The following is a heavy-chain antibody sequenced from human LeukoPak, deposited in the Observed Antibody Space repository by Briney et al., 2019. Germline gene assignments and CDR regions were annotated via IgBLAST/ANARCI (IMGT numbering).Heavy chain of an antibody. CDR2: ISSSSSYI. J-gene: IGHJ4*02. V-gene: IGHV3-21*01. CDR3: ARGGDYYDSSGYYYDIDY. CDR1: GFTFSTYT. Sequence: PGGSLRLSCAASGFTFSTYTMNWVRQAPGKGLEWVSSISSSSSYIYYADSVKGRFTISRDNAKNSPYLQMNSLRAEDTAVYYCARGGDYYDSSGYYYDIDYWGQGTLVTVSS. D-gene: IGHD3-22*01.